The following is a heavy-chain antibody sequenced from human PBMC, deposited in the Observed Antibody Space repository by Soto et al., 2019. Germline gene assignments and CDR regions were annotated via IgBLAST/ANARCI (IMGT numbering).Heavy chain of an antibody. J-gene: IGHJ4*02. CDR1: GGSFSGYY. D-gene: IGHD3-16*01. CDR2: INHSGST. V-gene: IGHV4-34*01. Sequence: SETLSLTCAVYGGSFSGYYWSWIRQPPGKGLEWIGKINHSGSTNYNPSLKSRVTISVDTSKNQFSLKLSSVTAADTAVYYCARVRFGDPFGFWGQGSLVTVSS. CDR3: ARVRFGDPFGF.